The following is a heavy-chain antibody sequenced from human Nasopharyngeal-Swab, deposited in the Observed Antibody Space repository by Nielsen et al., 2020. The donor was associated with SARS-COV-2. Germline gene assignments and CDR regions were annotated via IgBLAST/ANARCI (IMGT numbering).Heavy chain of an antibody. CDR2: ISGSGGST. Sequence: GESLKISCAASGFTFSSYAMSWVRQAPGKGLEWVSAISGSGGSTYYADSVKGRFTISRDNSKNTLYLQMNSLRAEDTAVYYCAKAQSRTGIAVAESFDYWGQGTLVTVSS. V-gene: IGHV3-23*01. J-gene: IGHJ4*02. D-gene: IGHD6-19*01. CDR1: GFTFSSYA. CDR3: AKAQSRTGIAVAESFDY.